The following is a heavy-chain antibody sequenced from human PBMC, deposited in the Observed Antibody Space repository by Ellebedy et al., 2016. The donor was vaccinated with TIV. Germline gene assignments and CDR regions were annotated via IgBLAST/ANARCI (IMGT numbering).Heavy chain of an antibody. J-gene: IGHJ4*02. CDR3: AREGNHKPFDY. CDR2: INTGSSYT. V-gene: IGHV3-11*06. Sequence: PGGSLRLSCAASGFTFSTSWMSWVRQAPGRGLEWISYINTGSSYTKYADSVWGRFTISRDNSKRSLYLQMNNLRVEDTGVYYCAREGNHKPFDYWGQGTLVTVSS. CDR1: GFTFSTSW. D-gene: IGHD3-10*01.